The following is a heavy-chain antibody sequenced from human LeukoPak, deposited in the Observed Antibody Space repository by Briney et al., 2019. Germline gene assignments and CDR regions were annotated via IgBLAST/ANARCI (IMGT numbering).Heavy chain of an antibody. CDR2: ISGSGSAT. J-gene: IGHJ4*02. Sequence: GGSLRLSCAASGFTFSNYGMSWVRQAPGKGLEWVSTISGSGSATYNADSVKGRFTTSRDNSNNTLYLQMYSLRAEDTAVYYCAKTEAPAAIRAGSDYWGQGTLVTVSS. CDR3: AKTEAPAAIRAGSDY. D-gene: IGHD2-2*02. V-gene: IGHV3-23*01. CDR1: GFTFSNYG.